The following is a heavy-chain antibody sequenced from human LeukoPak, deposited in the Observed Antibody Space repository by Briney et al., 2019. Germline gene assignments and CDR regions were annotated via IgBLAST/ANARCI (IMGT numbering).Heavy chain of an antibody. Sequence: GGSLRLSCAASGFTFSDYEINWVRQAPGKGLEWVSHITSTGSPTHYADSVKGRFTISRDNAHNSVYLQMSSLRAEDTAVYYCAGDRGNWAFDYWGQGTLVAVSS. CDR3: AGDRGNWAFDY. V-gene: IGHV3-48*03. J-gene: IGHJ4*02. CDR1: GFTFSDYE. CDR2: ITSTGSPT. D-gene: IGHD1-1*01.